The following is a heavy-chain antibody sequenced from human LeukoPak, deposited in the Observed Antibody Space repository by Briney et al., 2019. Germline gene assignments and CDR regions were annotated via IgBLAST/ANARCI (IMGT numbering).Heavy chain of an antibody. CDR3: ARHGSDWSFDF. Sequence: SETLSLTCTDSGGSISTYYWSWIRQPPGKGLEWIGYIYYTGSTNYNPSLKSRVTISVDTSKNQFSLKLSSVIAADTAVYYCARHGSDWSFDFWGQGTLVTVSS. CDR2: IYYTGST. V-gene: IGHV4-59*01. D-gene: IGHD6-19*01. J-gene: IGHJ4*02. CDR1: GGSISTYY.